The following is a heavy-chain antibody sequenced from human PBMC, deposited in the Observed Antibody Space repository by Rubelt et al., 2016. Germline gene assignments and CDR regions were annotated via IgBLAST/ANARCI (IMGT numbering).Heavy chain of an antibody. CDR2: IKQDGSEK. CDR3: VRESRSSSGPP. V-gene: IGHV3-7*04. D-gene: IGHD6-6*01. Sequence: EVQLLESGGGLVQPGGSLRLSCAASGFTFSSYAMSWVRQAPGKGLEWVANIKQDGSEKQYVDSVKGRFTISRDNAKNALYLEMDSLRAEDTAVYYGVRESRSSSGPPWGQGTPVTVSS. CDR1: GFTFSSYA. J-gene: IGHJ5*02.